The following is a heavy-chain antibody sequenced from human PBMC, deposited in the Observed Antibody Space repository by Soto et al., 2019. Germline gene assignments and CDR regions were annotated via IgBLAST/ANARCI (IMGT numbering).Heavy chain of an antibody. Sequence: SETQSLTCAAPGYSISSGYYWGWIRQPPGKGLEWLGTTYYGASSYYNPSLRSRITILLDASTNQLSLKLSSVTAADTAVYFCVRVAGSASWYETDSWSQGILVTVSS. CDR2: TYYGASS. V-gene: IGHV4-38-2*01. D-gene: IGHD6-13*01. CDR3: VRVAGSASWYETDS. J-gene: IGHJ4*02. CDR1: GYSISSGYY.